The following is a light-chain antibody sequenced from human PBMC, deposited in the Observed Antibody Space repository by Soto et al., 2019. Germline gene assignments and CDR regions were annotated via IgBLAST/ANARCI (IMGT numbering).Light chain of an antibody. CDR2: GAS. J-gene: IGKJ1*01. Sequence: EIVLTQSPGTLSWSPGARATLSWRASQSVSSSYLAWYQLKPGQAPRLLIYGASSRAIGIPDRFSGSGSGTDFTLTISRLDPEDFAVYFCQQYGSSPRTLGQGTKVDIK. V-gene: IGKV3-20*01. CDR1: QSVSSSY. CDR3: QQYGSSPRT.